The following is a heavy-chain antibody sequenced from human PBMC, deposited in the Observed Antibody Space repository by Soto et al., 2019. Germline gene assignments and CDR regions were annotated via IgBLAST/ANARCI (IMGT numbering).Heavy chain of an antibody. CDR2: MNPNSGNT. CDR1: GYTFTSYD. CDR3: AREVTALGNDQ. Sequence: QVQLVQSGAEVKKPGASVKVSCKASGYTFTSYDINWVRQATGQGLEWMGWMNPNSGNTGHAPKFQGRVTMTRNTSTSTAYMELSSLMSEATAVYYCAREVTALGNDQWGQGTVVTVSS. J-gene: IGHJ4*02. D-gene: IGHD7-27*01. V-gene: IGHV1-8*01.